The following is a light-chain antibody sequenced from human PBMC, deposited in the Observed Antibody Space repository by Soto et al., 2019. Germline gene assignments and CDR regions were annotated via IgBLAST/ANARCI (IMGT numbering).Light chain of an antibody. CDR2: WAS. CDR1: QSVLYSSNNKNY. Sequence: DIVMTQSPDSLAVSLGERATINCKSSQSVLYSSNNKNYLAWYQQKPGQPPKLLIYWASTPESGVPDRFSGSWSGTDFTLTISSLQAEDVAFYYCQQYYSTPPTFGQGTKVEIK. J-gene: IGKJ1*01. CDR3: QQYYSTPPT. V-gene: IGKV4-1*01.